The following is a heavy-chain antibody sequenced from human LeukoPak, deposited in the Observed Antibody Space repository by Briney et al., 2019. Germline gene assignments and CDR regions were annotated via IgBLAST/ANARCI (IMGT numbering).Heavy chain of an antibody. V-gene: IGHV4-39*07. CDR3: ARAYDSSPYGMDV. Sequence: SETLSLTCTVSGGSISSSSYYWGWIRQPPGKGLEWIGSIYYSGSTYYNPSLKSRVTISVDTSKNQFSLKLSSVTAADTAVYYCARAYDSSPYGMDVWGQGTTVTVSS. CDR2: IYYSGST. D-gene: IGHD3-10*01. CDR1: GGSISSSSYY. J-gene: IGHJ6*02.